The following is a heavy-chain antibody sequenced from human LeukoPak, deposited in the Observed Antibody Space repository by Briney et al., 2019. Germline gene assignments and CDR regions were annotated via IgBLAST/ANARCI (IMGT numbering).Heavy chain of an antibody. CDR1: GVTLSSYS. J-gene: IGHJ4*02. CDR3: ARDRSYDSSGYYSY. CDR2: ISSSGSYI. Sequence: GGSLRLSCAASGVTLSSYSMNWVRQAPGKGLEWVSSISSSGSYIYYADSVKGRFTISRDNAKNSLYLQMNSLRAEDTAVYYCARDRSYDSSGYYSYWGQGTLVTVSS. V-gene: IGHV3-21*01. D-gene: IGHD3-22*01.